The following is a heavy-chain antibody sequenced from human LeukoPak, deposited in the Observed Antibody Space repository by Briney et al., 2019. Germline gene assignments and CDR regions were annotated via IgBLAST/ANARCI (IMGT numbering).Heavy chain of an antibody. V-gene: IGHV4-39*01. Sequence: SETLSLTCTVSGGSISRSSYYWGWIRQPPGKGLEWIGSIYYSGSTYYNPSLKSRVTISVDTSKNQFSLKLSSVTAADTAVYYCAIVATIGGYFDYWGQGTLVTVSS. CDR1: GGSISRSSYY. J-gene: IGHJ4*02. CDR3: AIVATIGGYFDY. CDR2: IYYSGST. D-gene: IGHD5-12*01.